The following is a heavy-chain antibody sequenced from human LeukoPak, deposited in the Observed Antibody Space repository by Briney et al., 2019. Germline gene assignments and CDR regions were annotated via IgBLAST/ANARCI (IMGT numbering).Heavy chain of an antibody. CDR2: INLNSGGT. D-gene: IGHD3-10*01. V-gene: IGHV1-2*02. J-gene: IGHJ5*02. CDR1: GYTFTASY. CDR3: ARSSGGSGRWGDNWFDP. Sequence: ASVTVSCKASGYTFTASYMHWVRQAPGQGLEWVGWINLNSGGTNYAQKFQGRVTMTRDTSISTAYMEVTSLRSDDTAVYYCARSSGGSGRWGDNWFDPWGQGTLVIVSS.